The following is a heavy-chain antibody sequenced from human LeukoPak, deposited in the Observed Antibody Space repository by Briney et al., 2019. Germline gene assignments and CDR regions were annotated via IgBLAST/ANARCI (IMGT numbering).Heavy chain of an antibody. Sequence: KPSETLSLTCNVSAYSINSGYSWGWIRQPPGKGLEWIGSIYHSGSTYYNPALKSRVTISVDKSKKQFSLKLSSVTAADTAVYYCARVPNDRDAYYMDVWGKGTTVTVSS. CDR1: AYSINSGYS. CDR3: ARVPNDRDAYYMDV. J-gene: IGHJ6*03. D-gene: IGHD1-1*01. V-gene: IGHV4-38-2*02. CDR2: IYHSGST.